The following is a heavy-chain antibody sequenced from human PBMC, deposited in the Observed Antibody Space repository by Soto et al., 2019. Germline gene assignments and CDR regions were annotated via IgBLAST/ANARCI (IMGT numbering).Heavy chain of an antibody. Sequence: GSLRLSCAASGFTFSSYXXGWVRQAPGKGLEWVANIKQDGSEKYYVDSVKGRFTISRDNDKNSLYLQMNSLRAEDTAVYYCARTPTWWGDYFDYWGHXTXVTVSS. CDR3: ARTPTWWGDYFDY. D-gene: IGHD2-8*02. J-gene: IGHJ4*01. CDR2: IKQDGSEK. CDR1: GFTFSSYX. V-gene: IGHV3-7*03.